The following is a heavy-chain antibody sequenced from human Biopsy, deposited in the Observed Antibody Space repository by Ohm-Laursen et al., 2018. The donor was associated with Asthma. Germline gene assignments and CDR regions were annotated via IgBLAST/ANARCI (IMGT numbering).Heavy chain of an antibody. V-gene: IGHV3-53*01. CDR3: ARAYGGSFFSGSFDI. J-gene: IGHJ3*02. CDR1: GFTVSTNG. CDR2: IYSGGGT. D-gene: IGHD4-23*01. Sequence: PLRLSCAASGFTVSTNGMSWVRQPPGKGLEWVAVIYSGGGTYHADSVQGRVTISRDNSKNTLSLRMNSLRAEDTAVYYCARAYGGSFFSGSFDIWGQGTMVTVSS.